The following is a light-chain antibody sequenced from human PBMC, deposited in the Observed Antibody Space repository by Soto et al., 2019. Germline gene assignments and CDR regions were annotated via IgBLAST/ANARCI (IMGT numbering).Light chain of an antibody. CDR2: GAS. CDR3: QQHGSSPGT. J-gene: IGKJ4*01. CDR1: QSVSTY. Sequence: EIVLTRSPGTLSLSPGERATLSCRASQSVSTYLAWYQQKPGQAPRLLISGASSRATGIPDRFSGSGSGTDFTLTISRLEPEDFAVYYCQQHGSSPGTFGGGTKVDSK. V-gene: IGKV3-20*01.